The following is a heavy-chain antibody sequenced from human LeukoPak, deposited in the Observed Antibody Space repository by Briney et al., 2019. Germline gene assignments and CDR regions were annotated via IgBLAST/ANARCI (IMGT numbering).Heavy chain of an antibody. CDR3: ATRTDFWSGYSNYDAFDI. CDR1: GYTFTSYG. J-gene: IGHJ3*02. Sequence: ASVKVSCKASGYTFTSYGISWVRQAPGQGLEWMGWISAYTGNTNYAQKLQGRVTMTTDTSTSTAYMELRSLRSDDTAVYYCATRTDFWSGYSNYDAFDIWGQGTMVTVSS. CDR2: ISAYTGNT. V-gene: IGHV1-18*01. D-gene: IGHD3-3*01.